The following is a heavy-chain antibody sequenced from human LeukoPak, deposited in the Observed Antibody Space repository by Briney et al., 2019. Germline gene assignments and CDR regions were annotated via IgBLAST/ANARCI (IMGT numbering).Heavy chain of an antibody. CDR2: IYHSGST. J-gene: IGHJ4*02. Sequence: PSETLSLTCAVSGGSISSGGYSWSWIRQPPGTGLEWIGYIYHSGSTYYNPSLKSRVTISVDRSKNQFSLKLSSVTAADTAVYYCARALGPLFDYWGQGTLVTVSS. CDR1: GGSISSGGYS. V-gene: IGHV4-30-2*01. CDR3: ARALGPLFDY.